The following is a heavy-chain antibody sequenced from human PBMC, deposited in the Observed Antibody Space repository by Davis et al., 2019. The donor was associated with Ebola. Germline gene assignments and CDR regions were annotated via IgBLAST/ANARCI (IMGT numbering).Heavy chain of an antibody. J-gene: IGHJ6*02. CDR2: IIHSGSA. D-gene: IGHD5-12*01. CDR3: ARRYSGRYSYYYGMDV. CDR1: GGSFSGYY. Sequence: SETLSLTCAAFGGSFSGYYWTWIRQPPGKGLEWIGAIIHSGSANSNPSLRSRVTISVDTSKNQFSLKLTSVTAADTALYYCARRYSGRYSYYYGMDVWGPGTTVTVTS. V-gene: IGHV4-34*12.